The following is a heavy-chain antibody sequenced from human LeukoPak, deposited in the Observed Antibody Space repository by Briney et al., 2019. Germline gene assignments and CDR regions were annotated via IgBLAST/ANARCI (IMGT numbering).Heavy chain of an antibody. V-gene: IGHV3-74*01. D-gene: IGHD3-22*01. CDR1: GFSISSHW. Sequence: GGSLRLSCAASGFSISSHWMHRVRQVPGKGLLWVSRINSDGSNTNYADSVKGRFTISRDNAKNTLYLQMNSLRAEDTALYYCARRIVTYYYDSSGSLDAFDMWGRGTTVTVSS. CDR3: ARRIVTYYYDSSGSLDAFDM. CDR2: INSDGSNT. J-gene: IGHJ3*02.